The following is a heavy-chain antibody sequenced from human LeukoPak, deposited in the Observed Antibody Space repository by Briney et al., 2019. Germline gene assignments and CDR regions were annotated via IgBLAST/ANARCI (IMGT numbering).Heavy chain of an antibody. Sequence: ASVKVSCKASGYTFTGYYMHWVRQAPGQGLEWMGRIDPNSGGTSYAQKFQGRVTTSRATSISTAYMELSRLTSDDTTVYYCAIDREGGYDKGPFDYWGQGTLVTVSS. D-gene: IGHD5-12*01. CDR1: GYTFTGYY. V-gene: IGHV1-2*06. J-gene: IGHJ4*02. CDR2: IDPNSGGT. CDR3: AIDREGGYDKGPFDY.